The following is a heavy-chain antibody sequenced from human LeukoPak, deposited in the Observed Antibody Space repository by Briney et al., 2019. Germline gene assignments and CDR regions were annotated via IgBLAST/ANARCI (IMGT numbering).Heavy chain of an antibody. CDR3: ASGTGVVVATTRFDY. D-gene: IGHD5-12*01. Sequence: SGTLSLTCTVSGGSISSYYWSWIRQPPGKGLEWIGYIYYSGSTNYNPSLKSRVTISVDTSKNQFSLKLSSVTAADTAVYYCASGTGVVVATTRFDYWGQGTLVTVSS. CDR2: IYYSGST. J-gene: IGHJ4*02. CDR1: GGSISSYY. V-gene: IGHV4-59*01.